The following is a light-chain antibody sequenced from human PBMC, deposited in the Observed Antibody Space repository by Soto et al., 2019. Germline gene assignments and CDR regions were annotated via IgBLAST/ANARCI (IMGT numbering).Light chain of an antibody. Sequence: DIQMTQSPSSLSASVGDRVTITCQASQDISNYLNWYQQKPGKAPKLLIYDASNLETGVPSRFSGSGSGTDYTFTISSLQPEDIATYYCQLYDNLRAFGGGTKVELQ. J-gene: IGKJ4*01. CDR1: QDISNY. CDR3: QLYDNLRA. V-gene: IGKV1-33*01. CDR2: DAS.